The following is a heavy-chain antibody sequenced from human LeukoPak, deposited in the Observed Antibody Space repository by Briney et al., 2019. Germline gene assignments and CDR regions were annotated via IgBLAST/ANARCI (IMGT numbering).Heavy chain of an antibody. CDR2: IRFDGSNK. D-gene: IGHD6-19*01. CDR3: ARLYSSGWYYFDY. J-gene: IGHJ4*02. CDR1: GFTFSSYG. Sequence: GGSLRLSCAASGFTFSSYGMHWVRQAPGKGLEWVALIRFDGSNKYYADSVKGRFTISRDNSKNTLYLQMNSLRAEDTAVYYCARLYSSGWYYFDYWGQGTLVTVSS. V-gene: IGHV3-33*01.